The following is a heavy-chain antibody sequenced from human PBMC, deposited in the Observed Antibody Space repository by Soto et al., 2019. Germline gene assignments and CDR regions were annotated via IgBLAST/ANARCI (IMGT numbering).Heavy chain of an antibody. CDR1: GYTFTSYA. CDR3: ARGYYYGSGRPTPGGMDV. V-gene: IGHV1-3*01. Sequence: ASVKVSCKASGYTFTSYAMHWVRQAPGQRLEWMGWINAGNGNTKYSQKLQGRITMTRDTSTSTAYMELRSLRSDDTAVYYCARGYYYGSGRPTPGGMDVWGQGTTVTVSS. J-gene: IGHJ6*02. CDR2: INAGNGNT. D-gene: IGHD3-10*01.